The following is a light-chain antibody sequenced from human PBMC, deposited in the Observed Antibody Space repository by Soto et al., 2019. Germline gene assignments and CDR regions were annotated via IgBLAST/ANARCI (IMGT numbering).Light chain of an antibody. Sequence: EIVLTQSPGTLSLSPRERATLSCRASQSVASDYLAWYQQKPGQAPRLLIYGAFHKATGVPDRFSGSGSGTDFTLTISRLDPDDFAVYYCQQYGSSPYPFGQGTKLEIK. CDR3: QQYGSSPYP. J-gene: IGKJ2*01. V-gene: IGKV3-20*01. CDR1: QSVASDY. CDR2: GAF.